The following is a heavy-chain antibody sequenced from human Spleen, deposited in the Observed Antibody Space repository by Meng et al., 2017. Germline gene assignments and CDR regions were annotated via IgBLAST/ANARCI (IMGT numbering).Heavy chain of an antibody. V-gene: IGHV4-39*01. CDR3: VRSSGWVKTGFDP. D-gene: IGHD6-19*01. Sequence: QPHLQESGPVLVKPSGALSLTFSFSRDSISTKCYFWGWIRQPTGKGLEWIGSIGHSGITYYTPSIKSRVTVSIDTSKSQFSLKLTSVTAADTAVYYCVRSSGWVKTGFDPWGQGTLVTVSS. J-gene: IGHJ5*02. CDR2: IGHSGIT. CDR1: RDSISTKCYF.